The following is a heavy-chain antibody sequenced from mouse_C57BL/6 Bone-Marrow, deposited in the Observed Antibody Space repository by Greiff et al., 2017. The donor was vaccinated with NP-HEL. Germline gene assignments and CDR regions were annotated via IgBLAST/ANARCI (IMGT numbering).Heavy chain of an antibody. V-gene: IGHV1-59*01. CDR1: GYTFTSYW. D-gene: IGHD1-1*01. Sequence: QVQLQQPGAELVRPGTSVKLSCKASGYTFTSYWMHWVKQRPGQGLEWIGVIDPSDSYTNYNQKFKGKATLTVDTSSSTAYMQLSSLTSEDSAVYYCARRAVVAPYWYFDVWGTGTTVTVSS. CDR2: IDPSDSYT. J-gene: IGHJ1*03. CDR3: ARRAVVAPYWYFDV.